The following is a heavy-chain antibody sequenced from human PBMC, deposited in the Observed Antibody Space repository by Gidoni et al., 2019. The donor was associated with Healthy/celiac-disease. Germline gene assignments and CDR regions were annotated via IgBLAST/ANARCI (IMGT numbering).Heavy chain of an antibody. J-gene: IGHJ4*02. CDR1: GFTFSSYA. CDR2: ISGSGGST. Sequence: EVQLLESGGGLVQPGGSLRLSCAASGFTFSSYAMGWVRQAPGKGLEWVSSISGSGGSTYYADSVKGRFTISRDNSKNTLYLQMNSLRAEDTAVYYCAKDYQITMIVVDGGDYWGQGTLVTVSS. V-gene: IGHV3-23*01. CDR3: AKDYQITMIVVDGGDY. D-gene: IGHD3-22*01.